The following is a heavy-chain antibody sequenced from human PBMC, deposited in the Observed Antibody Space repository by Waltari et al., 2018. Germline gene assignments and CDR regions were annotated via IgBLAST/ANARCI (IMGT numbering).Heavy chain of an antibody. Sequence: QVQLQQWGAGLLKPSETLSLTCAVYGGSFSGYYWSWIRQPPGKGLEWIGEINHSGSTNYNPSLKSRVTISVDTSKNQFSLKLSSVTAADTAVYYCARGRADSSSWRGAGDPPMSDWGQGTLVTVSS. D-gene: IGHD6-13*01. CDR2: INHSGST. J-gene: IGHJ4*02. CDR3: ARGRADSSSWRGAGDPPMSD. CDR1: GGSFSGYY. V-gene: IGHV4-34*01.